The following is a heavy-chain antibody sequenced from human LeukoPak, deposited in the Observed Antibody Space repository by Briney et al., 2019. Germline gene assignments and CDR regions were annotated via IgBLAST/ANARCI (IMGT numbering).Heavy chain of an antibody. CDR1: GYTFTSYY. Sequence: ASVKVSCKASGYTFTSYYMHWVRQAPGQGLEWMGIINPSGGSTSYAQKFQGRVTMTRDTSTSTVYMELSSLRSEDTAVYYCARELNVLLWFGEGGAFDTWGQGTMVTVSS. D-gene: IGHD3-10*01. CDR2: INPSGGST. J-gene: IGHJ3*02. V-gene: IGHV1-46*01. CDR3: ARELNVLLWFGEGGAFDT.